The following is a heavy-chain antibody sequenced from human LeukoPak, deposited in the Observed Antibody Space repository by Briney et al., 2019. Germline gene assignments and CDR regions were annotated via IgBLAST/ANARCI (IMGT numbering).Heavy chain of an antibody. Sequence: PSETLSLTCTVSGGSISSYYWSWIRQPPGKGLEWIGYIYYSGSTNYNPSLKSRVTISVDTSKNQFSLKLSSVTAADTAVYYCARVYEYDAFDIWGQGTMVTVSS. V-gene: IGHV4-59*01. CDR1: GGSISSYY. CDR3: ARVYEYDAFDI. CDR2: IYYSGST. D-gene: IGHD2-2*02. J-gene: IGHJ3*02.